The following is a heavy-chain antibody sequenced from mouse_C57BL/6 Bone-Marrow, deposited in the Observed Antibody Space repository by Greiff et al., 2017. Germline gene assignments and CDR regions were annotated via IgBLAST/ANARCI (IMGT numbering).Heavy chain of an antibody. CDR3: ARQTVVHYYAMDY. D-gene: IGHD1-1*01. Sequence: EVTLVESGGDLVKPGGSLKLSCAASGFTFSSYGMSWVRQTPDKRLEWVATISSGGSYTYYPDSVKGRFTISRDNAKNTLYLQMSSLKSEDTAMYYCARQTVVHYYAMDYWGQGTSVTVSS. V-gene: IGHV5-6*01. CDR2: ISSGGSYT. CDR1: GFTFSSYG. J-gene: IGHJ4*01.